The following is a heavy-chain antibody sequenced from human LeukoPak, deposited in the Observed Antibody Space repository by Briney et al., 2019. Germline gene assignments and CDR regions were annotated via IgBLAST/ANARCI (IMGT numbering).Heavy chain of an antibody. J-gene: IGHJ4*02. V-gene: IGHV3-21*01. Sequence: GGSLRLSCEASGFTFTTYSMTWVRQAPGKGLEWVSIISSGSSAILSADALKGRFTISRDDAKNLLYLDMNSLRAEDTAVYYCARQESYGDLDYWGQGTLVTVSS. CDR3: ARQESYGDLDY. CDR1: GFTFTTYS. D-gene: IGHD4-17*01. CDR2: ISSGSSAI.